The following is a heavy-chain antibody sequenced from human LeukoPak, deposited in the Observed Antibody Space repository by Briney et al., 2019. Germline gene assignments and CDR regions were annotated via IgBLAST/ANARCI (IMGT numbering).Heavy chain of an antibody. J-gene: IGHJ5*02. Sequence: GGSLRLSCVASGFTISSDAMTWVRQAPGKGLEWVSATSGSKTYYTESVRGRFTISRDDSKNTVYLRLNSLRAEDTAVYYCAKRRSRNTGPIDPWGHGTLVTVS. CDR1: GFTISSDA. V-gene: IGHV3-23*01. D-gene: IGHD3-3*01. CDR3: AKRRSRNTGPIDP. CDR2: TSGSKT.